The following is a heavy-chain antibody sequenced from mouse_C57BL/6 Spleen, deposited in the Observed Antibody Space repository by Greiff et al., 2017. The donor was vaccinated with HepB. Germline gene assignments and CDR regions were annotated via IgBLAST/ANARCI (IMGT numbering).Heavy chain of an antibody. J-gene: IGHJ3*01. CDR1: GYTFTSYG. D-gene: IGHD2-1*01. CDR3: ASRNYDAWFAY. Sequence: VQLQQSGAELARPGASVKLSCKASGYTFTSYGISWVKQRNGQGLEWIGEIYPRSGNTYYNEKFKGKATLTADKSSSTAYMELRSLTSEDSAVYFCASRNYDAWFAYWGQGTLVTVSA. CDR2: IYPRSGNT. V-gene: IGHV1-81*01.